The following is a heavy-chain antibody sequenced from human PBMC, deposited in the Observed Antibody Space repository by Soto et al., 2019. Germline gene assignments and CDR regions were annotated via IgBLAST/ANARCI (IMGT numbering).Heavy chain of an antibody. V-gene: IGHV4-28*01. CDR3: ATKPHSLYCFDF. CDR1: GSSISSSYW. Sequence: QVQLQESGPGLVKRSDTLSLTCGVSGSSISSSYWWGWLRQPPGKGLGWIGYIFSTGSTYYNPSFKSRVTMSVETYNNQFSLTLNSVTAVDTAMDYFATKPHSLYCFDFWGQGTLVTVSS. CDR2: IFSTGST. D-gene: IGHD5-18*01. J-gene: IGHJ4*02.